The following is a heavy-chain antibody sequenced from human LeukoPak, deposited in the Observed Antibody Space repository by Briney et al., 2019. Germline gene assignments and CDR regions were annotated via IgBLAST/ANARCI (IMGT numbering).Heavy chain of an antibody. V-gene: IGHV4-39*07. CDR1: GGSISSSSYY. Sequence: SETLSLTCTVSGGSISSSSYYWGWIRQPPGTGLEWIGIIYYSGSTYYNPSLKSRVTISVDTSKNQFSLKLSSVTAADTAVYYCARGVDSYGQYYFDYWGQGTLVTVSS. J-gene: IGHJ4*02. CDR3: ARGVDSYGQYYFDY. CDR2: IYYSGST. D-gene: IGHD5-18*01.